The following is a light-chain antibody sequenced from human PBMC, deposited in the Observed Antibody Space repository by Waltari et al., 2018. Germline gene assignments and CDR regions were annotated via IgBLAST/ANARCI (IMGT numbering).Light chain of an antibody. CDR1: SSDVGYYNY. J-gene: IGLJ3*02. V-gene: IGLV2-14*03. CDR3: ISYTTRRLWV. Sequence: QSALTQPASVSGSPGQSISISCTGTSSDVGYYNYVSWYQQHPGQAPKLMIYDVAKRPSGVSNRFSGSKSGNTASMTISGLPAEDEADYYCISYTTRRLWVFGGGTQLTVL. CDR2: DVA.